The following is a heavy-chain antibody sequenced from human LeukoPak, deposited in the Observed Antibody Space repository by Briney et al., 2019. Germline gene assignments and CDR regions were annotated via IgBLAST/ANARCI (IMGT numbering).Heavy chain of an antibody. D-gene: IGHD3-22*01. CDR2: IYTSGGT. Sequence: SETLSLTCTVSGGSISSYYWSWIRQPAGKGLEWIGRIYTSGGTNHNPSLKSRVTISVDKSKNQFSLKLSSVTAADTAVYYCARDDDSSGYDYWGQGTLVTVSS. V-gene: IGHV4-4*07. CDR1: GGSISSYY. CDR3: ARDDDSSGYDY. J-gene: IGHJ4*02.